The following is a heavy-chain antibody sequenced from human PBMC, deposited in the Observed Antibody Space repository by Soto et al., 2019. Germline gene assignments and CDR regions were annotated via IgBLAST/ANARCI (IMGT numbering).Heavy chain of an antibody. V-gene: IGHV4-61*01. J-gene: IGHJ6*03. CDR3: ARGGRFLEWLSPFGDHEYYYYMDV. D-gene: IGHD3-3*01. Sequence: SETLSLTCTVSGGSVSSGNYYWSWIRQPPGKGLEWIGYIFHTGTTNYNPSLKSRVTISLDTSMNQFSLKLSSVTPADTAVYYCARGGRFLEWLSPFGDHEYYYYMDVWGKGTTVTVSS. CDR1: GGSVSSGNYY. CDR2: IFHTGTT.